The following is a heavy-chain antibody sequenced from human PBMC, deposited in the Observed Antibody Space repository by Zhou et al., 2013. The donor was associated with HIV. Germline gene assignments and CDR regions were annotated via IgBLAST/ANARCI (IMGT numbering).Heavy chain of an antibody. CDR2: ISGGGGST. Sequence: EVQLLESGGGLVQPGGSLRLSCAASGFTFRNYAMSWVRQAPGKGLEWVSGISGGGGSTYYADSVKGRFTISRDNSKNTLYLQMNSLRAEDTAVYYCAKDLLGKVPLRDIVVVVASTLGGMDVWGQGTTVTVSS. CDR3: AKDLLGKVPLRDIVVVVASTLGGMDV. CDR1: GFTFRNYA. J-gene: IGHJ6*02. D-gene: IGHD2-15*01. V-gene: IGHV3-23*01.